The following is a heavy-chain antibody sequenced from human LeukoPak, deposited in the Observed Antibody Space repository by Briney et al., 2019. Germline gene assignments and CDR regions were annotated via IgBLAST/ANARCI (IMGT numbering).Heavy chain of an antibody. D-gene: IGHD3-3*01. CDR3: ARSYYDFWSTPFGNWFDL. CDR1: GGSFSGYY. V-gene: IGHV4-34*01. Sequence: SETLSLTCAVYGGSFSGYYWSWIRQPPGKGLEWIGEINNSGSTNYNTSLKSRVTISVDTSKNHFSLKLISLTAPHTAVYYCARSYYDFWSTPFGNWFDLWGQGTLVTVSS. J-gene: IGHJ5*02. CDR2: INNSGST.